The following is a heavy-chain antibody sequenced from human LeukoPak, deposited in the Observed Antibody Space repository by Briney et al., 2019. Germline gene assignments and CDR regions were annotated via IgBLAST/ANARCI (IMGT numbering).Heavy chain of an antibody. V-gene: IGHV4-4*02. CDR1: GGSISTNNW. CDR2: IYHNGNT. D-gene: IGHD5-18*01. CDR3: ARVNSYGPPYYYYGMDV. J-gene: IGHJ6*02. Sequence: SETLSLTCAVSGGSISTNNWWHWVRQSPGKGLAWIGEIYHNGNTNYNPSLKSRVTMSVDTSKNQFSLKVNYVTAADTAVYYCARVNSYGPPYYYYGMDVWGQGTTVTVSS.